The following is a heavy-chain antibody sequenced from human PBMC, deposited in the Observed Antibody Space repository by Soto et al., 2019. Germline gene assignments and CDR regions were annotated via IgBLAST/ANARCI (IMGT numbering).Heavy chain of an antibody. J-gene: IGHJ4*02. D-gene: IGHD4-4*01. CDR3: ARHSNRNYGLYYFDY. V-gene: IGHV4-59*08. CDR2: IYYSGNT. Sequence: PSETLSLTCTVAGGSVSSYYWSWIRQSPGKGLEWIGFIYYSGNTKYKPSLKSRVSISVDTSKNQFSLKVSSATAADTAVYYCARHSNRNYGLYYFDYWGLGALVTVSS. CDR1: GGSVSSYY.